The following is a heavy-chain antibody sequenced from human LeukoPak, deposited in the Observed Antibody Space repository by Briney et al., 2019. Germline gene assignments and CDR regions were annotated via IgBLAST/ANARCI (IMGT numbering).Heavy chain of an antibody. CDR2: ISAYNGNT. CDR1: GYTFTSYG. CDR3: ARSSGLGRFRRHDSSGYYLYYFDY. Sequence: ASVKVSCKASGYTFTSYGISWVRQAPGQGLEWMGWISAYNGNTNYAQKLQGRVTMTRNTSISTAYMELSSLRSEDTAVYYCARSSGLGRFRRHDSSGYYLYYFDYWGQGTLVTVSS. J-gene: IGHJ4*02. D-gene: IGHD3-22*01. V-gene: IGHV1-18*01.